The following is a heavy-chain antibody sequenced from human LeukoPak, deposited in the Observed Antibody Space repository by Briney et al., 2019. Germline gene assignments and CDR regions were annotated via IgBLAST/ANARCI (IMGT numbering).Heavy chain of an antibody. CDR1: GGSISSSSYY. J-gene: IGHJ6*03. CDR3: ARHFDYSNYYYYYMDV. Sequence: PSETLSLTCTVSGGSISSSSYYWGWIRQPPGKGLEWIGSIYYSGCTYYNPSLKSRVTISVDTSKNQFSLKLSSVTAADTAVYYCARHFDYSNYYYYYMDVWGKGTTVTASS. CDR2: IYYSGCT. D-gene: IGHD4-11*01. V-gene: IGHV4-39*01.